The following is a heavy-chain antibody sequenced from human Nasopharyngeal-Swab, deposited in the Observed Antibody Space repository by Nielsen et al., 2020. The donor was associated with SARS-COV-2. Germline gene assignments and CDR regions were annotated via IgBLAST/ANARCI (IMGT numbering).Heavy chain of an antibody. V-gene: IGHV3-11*01. D-gene: IGHD3-10*01. CDR1: GFTFSDYY. J-gene: IGHJ4*02. Sequence: GESMKISCAASGFTFSDYYMSWIRQATGKGLEWVSYISSSGSTIYYAESLKGRFTISRDNAKTSLYLQMNSLRAEDKAVYSCANHLPGTYYFDYWGQGTLVTVSS. CDR2: ISSSGSTI. CDR3: ANHLPGTYYFDY.